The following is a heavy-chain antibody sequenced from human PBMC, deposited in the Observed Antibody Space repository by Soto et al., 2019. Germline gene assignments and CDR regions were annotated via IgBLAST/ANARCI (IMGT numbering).Heavy chain of an antibody. Sequence: ASVKVSCKASGYTFTSYGISWVRQAPGQGLEWMGWISAYNGNTNYAQKLQGRVTMTRDTSTSTVYIELSSLRSEDTAVYYCTRGQDQQWELRLAFDIWGQGTMVTVSS. J-gene: IGHJ3*02. D-gene: IGHD1-26*01. CDR2: ISAYNGNT. V-gene: IGHV1-18*01. CDR1: GYTFTSYG. CDR3: TRGQDQQWELRLAFDI.